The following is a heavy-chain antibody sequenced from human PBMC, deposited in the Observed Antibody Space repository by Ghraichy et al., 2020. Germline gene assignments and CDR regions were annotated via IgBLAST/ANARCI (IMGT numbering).Heavy chain of an antibody. D-gene: IGHD3-22*01. Sequence: SETLSLTCAVSGGSISSSNWWSWVRQPPGKGLEWIGEIYHSGSTNYNPSLKSRVTISVDKSKNQFSLKLSSVTAADTAVYYCASSIGGGYRYYYSLYFDYWGQGTLVTVSS. V-gene: IGHV4-4*02. J-gene: IGHJ4*02. CDR1: GGSISSSNW. CDR2: IYHSGST. CDR3: ASSIGGGYRYYYSLYFDY.